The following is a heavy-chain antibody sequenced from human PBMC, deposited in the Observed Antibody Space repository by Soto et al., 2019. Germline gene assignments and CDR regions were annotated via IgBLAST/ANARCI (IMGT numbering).Heavy chain of an antibody. Sequence: ASVKVSCKASGYTHTSYAMHWVRQAPGQRLEWMGWINAGNGNTKYSQKFQDRVTITRDTSAITAYMELSSLRSEDTAVYYCARESGDIVVVPTTTEDYGMDVWG. D-gene: IGHD2-2*01. J-gene: IGHJ6*02. CDR2: INAGNGNT. CDR1: GYTHTSYA. CDR3: ARESGDIVVVPTTTEDYGMDV. V-gene: IGHV1-3*01.